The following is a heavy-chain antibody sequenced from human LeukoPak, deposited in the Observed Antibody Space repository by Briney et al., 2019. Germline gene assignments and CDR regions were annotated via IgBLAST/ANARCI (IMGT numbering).Heavy chain of an antibody. CDR3: ARDYCSSTSCYWDDLDY. V-gene: IGHV1-2*02. D-gene: IGHD2-2*01. Sequence: EASVKVSCKASGYTFTSHGISWVRQAPGQGLEWMGWINPNSGGTNYAQKFQGRVTMTRDTSISTAYMELSRLRSDDTAVYYCARDYCSSTSCYWDDLDYWGQGTLVTVSS. CDR1: GYTFTSHG. CDR2: INPNSGGT. J-gene: IGHJ4*02.